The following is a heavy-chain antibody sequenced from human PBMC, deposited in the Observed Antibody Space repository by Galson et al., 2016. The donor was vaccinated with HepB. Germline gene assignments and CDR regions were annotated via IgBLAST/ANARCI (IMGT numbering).Heavy chain of an antibody. J-gene: IGHJ1*01. D-gene: IGHD3-22*01. V-gene: IGHV3-23*01. CDR1: GFTFRSYA. CDR2: ISGSAGQT. CDR3: AQYYYDSSGYVEYFQN. Sequence: SLRLSCAASGFTFRSYAMTWVRQAPGKGLDWVSGISGSAGQTSYADSVKGRFTISRDNSKNTLYPQMNSLRAEDTAVYYCAQYYYDSSGYVEYFQNWGQGSRVTVSS.